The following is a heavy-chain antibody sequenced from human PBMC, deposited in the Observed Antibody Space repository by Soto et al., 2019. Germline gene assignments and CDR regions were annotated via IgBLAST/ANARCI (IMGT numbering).Heavy chain of an antibody. D-gene: IGHD3-3*01. Sequence: EVLLVVSGGGLVQPGRSLRLSCAASGFTFDDYAMHWVRQAPGKGLEWVSGMSWNSGSIGYADYVKGRFTISRDNTKNSLYLQMNSLRAEDTALYYCALQGTYYDFWSGYGTINGMDVWGQGTTVTVSS. CDR1: GFTFDDYA. CDR2: MSWNSGSI. V-gene: IGHV3-9*01. CDR3: ALQGTYYDFWSGYGTINGMDV. J-gene: IGHJ6*02.